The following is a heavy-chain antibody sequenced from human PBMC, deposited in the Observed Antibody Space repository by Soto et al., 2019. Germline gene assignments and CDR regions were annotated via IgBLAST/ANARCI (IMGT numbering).Heavy chain of an antibody. J-gene: IGHJ6*02. CDR3: ARARLDESAGGYYYYGMDV. V-gene: IGHV4-4*02. Sequence: SETLSLTCAVSGGSISSSNWWSWVRQPPGKGLEWIGEIYHSGSTNYNPSLKSRVTISVDKSKNQFSLKLSSVTAADTAVYYCARARLDESAGGYYYYGMDVWGQGTTVTVSS. D-gene: IGHD6-25*01. CDR1: GGSISSSNW. CDR2: IYHSGST.